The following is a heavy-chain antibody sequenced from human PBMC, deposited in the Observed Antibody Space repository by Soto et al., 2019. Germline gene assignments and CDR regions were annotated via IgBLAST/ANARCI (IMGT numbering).Heavy chain of an antibody. CDR2: IYPSDSDT. Sequence: LGESLKISCKGSGYSFTSYWIGWVRQMPGKGLEWMGIIYPSDSDTRYSPSFQGQVTISADKSISTAYLQWSSLKASDTAMYYCARLTPVTVTTLGYVDYWGQGTLVTVSS. J-gene: IGHJ4*02. CDR1: GYSFTSYW. V-gene: IGHV5-51*01. D-gene: IGHD4-17*01. CDR3: ARLTPVTVTTLGYVDY.